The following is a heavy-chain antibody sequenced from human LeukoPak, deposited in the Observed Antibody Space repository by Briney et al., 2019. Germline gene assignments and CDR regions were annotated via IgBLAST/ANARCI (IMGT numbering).Heavy chain of an antibody. CDR1: GFTFSSYE. D-gene: IGHD3-22*01. Sequence: QPGGSLRHSCAASGFTFSSYEMNWVRQAPGKGLEWVSYISSSGSTIYYADSVKGRFTISRDNAKNSLYLQMNSLRAEDTAVYYCARDPANFYDSSGSYYYFDYWGQGTLVTVSS. CDR3: ARDPANFYDSSGSYYYFDY. J-gene: IGHJ4*02. V-gene: IGHV3-48*03. CDR2: ISSSGSTI.